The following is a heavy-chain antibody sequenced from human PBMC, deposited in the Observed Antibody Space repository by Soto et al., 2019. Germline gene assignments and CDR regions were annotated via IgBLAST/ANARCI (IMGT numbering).Heavy chain of an antibody. J-gene: IGHJ4*02. V-gene: IGHV4-31*03. CDR3: ARDEERNRYYYDSSGYFI. D-gene: IGHD3-22*01. Sequence: QVQLQESGPGLVKPSQTLSLTCTVSGGSISSGGYYWSWIRQHPGKGLEWIGYIYYSGSTYYNPSRKSRVTISVDTSKNQFSLKLSSVTAADTAVYYCARDEERNRYYYDSSGYFIWGQGTLVTVSS. CDR2: IYYSGST. CDR1: GGSISSGGYY.